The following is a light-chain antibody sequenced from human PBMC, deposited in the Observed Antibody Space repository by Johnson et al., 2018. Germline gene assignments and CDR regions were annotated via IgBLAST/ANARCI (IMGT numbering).Light chain of an antibody. V-gene: IGLV1-51*02. CDR3: GTWDSSLSAGNV. Sequence: QSVLTQPPSVSAAPGQKVTISCSGSSSNIGNNYVSWYQQLPGTAPKLLIYENNKRPSGIPDRFSGSKSGTSATLGITGLQPRDEADYYCGTWDSSLSAGNVFGTGTKVTV. CDR2: ENN. J-gene: IGLJ1*01. CDR1: SSNIGNNY.